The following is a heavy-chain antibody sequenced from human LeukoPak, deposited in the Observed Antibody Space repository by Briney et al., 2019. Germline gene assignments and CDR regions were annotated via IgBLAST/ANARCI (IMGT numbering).Heavy chain of an antibody. CDR3: AKDLAPELAWGAFDI. J-gene: IGHJ3*02. V-gene: IGHV3-33*06. Sequence: GGCLRGFCAACGFTFSSCGDQWVSPPPCLRLEGEAVIGYDGSNKYDAGSVKGRFTISRDNSKNTLYLQMNSLRAEDTAVYYCAKDLAPELAWGAFDIWGQGTMVTVSS. D-gene: IGHD1-26*01. CDR2: IGYDGSNK. CDR1: GFTFSSCG.